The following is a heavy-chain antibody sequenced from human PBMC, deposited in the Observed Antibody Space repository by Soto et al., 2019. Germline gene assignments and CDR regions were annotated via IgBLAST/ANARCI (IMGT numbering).Heavy chain of an antibody. Sequence: ASVKVSCKASGYTFTSYGISWVRQAPGQGLEWMGWISAYNGNTNYAQKLQGRVTMTTDTSTSTAYMELRSLRSDDTAVYYCARDPPGGRFLEWLAQEYYYYYMDVWGKGTTVTVSS. V-gene: IGHV1-18*01. CDR1: GYTFTSYG. CDR2: ISAYNGNT. J-gene: IGHJ6*03. CDR3: ARDPPGGRFLEWLAQEYYYYYMDV. D-gene: IGHD3-3*01.